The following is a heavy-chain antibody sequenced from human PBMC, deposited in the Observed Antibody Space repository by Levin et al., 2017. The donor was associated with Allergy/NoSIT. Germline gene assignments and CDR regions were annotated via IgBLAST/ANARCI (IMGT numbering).Heavy chain of an antibody. CDR2: IYYSGST. CDR3: ARDKLTTVTTWAFDI. V-gene: IGHV4-30-4*01. J-gene: IGHJ3*02. CDR1: GGSISSGDYY. Sequence: SQTLSLTCTVSGGSISSGDYYWSWIRQPPGKGLEWIGYIYYSGSTYYNPSLKSRVTISVDTSKNQFSLKLSSVTAADTAVYYCARDKLTTVTTWAFDIWGQGTMVTVSS. D-gene: IGHD4-17*01.